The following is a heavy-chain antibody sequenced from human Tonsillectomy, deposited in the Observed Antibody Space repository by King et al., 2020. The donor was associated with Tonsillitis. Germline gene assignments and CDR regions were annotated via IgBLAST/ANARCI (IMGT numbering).Heavy chain of an antibody. D-gene: IGHD3-10*01. V-gene: IGHV4-59*01. CDR1: GGSFSSYF. J-gene: IGHJ5*02. Sequence: PLQESGPGLVKPSETLSLTCTVSGGSFSSYFWSWIRQPPGKGLEWIGYVHYSGSTNYNPSFKSRVTISRDTSKNQFSLKLSSVTAADTAFYYCAEGRGWFDPWGQGTLVTVSS. CDR3: AEGRGWFDP. CDR2: VHYSGST.